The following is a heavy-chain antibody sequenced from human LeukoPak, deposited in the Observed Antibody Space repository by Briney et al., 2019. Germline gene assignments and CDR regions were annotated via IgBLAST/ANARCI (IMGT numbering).Heavy chain of an antibody. CDR3: ARDVRWLRFVFGH. J-gene: IGHJ4*02. CDR1: GFTFSDYS. V-gene: IGHV3-48*02. D-gene: IGHD5-12*01. Sequence: PGGSLRLSCAASGFTFSDYSMNWVRQAPGKGLEWVSYISSSSSTVYYADSVKGRFTISRDNAKNSLYLQMNSLRDEDTAVYYSARDVRWLRFVFGHWGQGIPVTVSS. CDR2: ISSSSSTV.